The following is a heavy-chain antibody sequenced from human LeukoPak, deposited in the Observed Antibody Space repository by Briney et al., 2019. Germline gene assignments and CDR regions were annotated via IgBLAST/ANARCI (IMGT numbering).Heavy chain of an antibody. D-gene: IGHD3-10*01. Sequence: ETGGSLRLSCAASGFTVGTNSMSWVRQSPGKGLEWVSVIYRGGSTYYADSVNGRFTISRDSSKNTLYLQMNGLRGEDTAVYYCAKDDGGSPPDAFDIWGQGTLVTVSS. V-gene: IGHV3-53*01. CDR2: IYRGGST. CDR3: AKDDGGSPPDAFDI. CDR1: GFTVGTNS. J-gene: IGHJ3*02.